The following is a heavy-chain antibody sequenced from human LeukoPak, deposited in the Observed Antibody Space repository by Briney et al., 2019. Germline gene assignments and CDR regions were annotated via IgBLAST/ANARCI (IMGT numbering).Heavy chain of an antibody. J-gene: IGHJ4*02. CDR2: ISGSGDTT. CDR3: ARPVQYSFGD. Sequence: PGGSLRLSCAASGFTFSTYAMTWVRQAPGKGLECVSSISGSGDTTFYADSVKGRFTISRDNSKNTLYLQMNSLRAEDTAVYYCARPVQYSFGDWGQGTLVTVSS. D-gene: IGHD5-18*01. CDR1: GFTFSTYA. V-gene: IGHV3-23*01.